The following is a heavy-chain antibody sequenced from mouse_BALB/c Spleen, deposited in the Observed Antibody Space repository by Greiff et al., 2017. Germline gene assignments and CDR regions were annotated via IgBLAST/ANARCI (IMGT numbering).Heavy chain of an antibody. Sequence: EVMLVESGGGLVQPGGSRKLSCAASGFTFSSFGMHWVRQAPEKGLEWVAYISSGSSTIYYADTVKGRFTISRDNPKNTLFLQMTSLRSEDTAMYYCARANRYDGYYAMDYWGQGTSVTVSS. CDR1: GFTFSSFG. D-gene: IGHD2-14*01. CDR2: ISSGSSTI. CDR3: ARANRYDGYYAMDY. J-gene: IGHJ4*01. V-gene: IGHV5-17*02.